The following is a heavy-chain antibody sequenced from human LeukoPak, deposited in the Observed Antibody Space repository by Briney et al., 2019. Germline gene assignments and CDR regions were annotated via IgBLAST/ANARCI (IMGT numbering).Heavy chain of an antibody. CDR3: ARGPSGSPDY. CDR1: GFTFNSYA. J-gene: IGHJ4*02. V-gene: IGHV3-48*01. CDR2: ISSSSNVI. D-gene: IGHD1-26*01. Sequence: PGGSLRLSCAASGFTFNSYAFNWVRQAPGKGLEWVSYISSSSNVIYYTDSVKGRFTISRDNARNLLSLQMNSLRAEDTAVYYCARGPSGSPDYWGQGTLVTVSS.